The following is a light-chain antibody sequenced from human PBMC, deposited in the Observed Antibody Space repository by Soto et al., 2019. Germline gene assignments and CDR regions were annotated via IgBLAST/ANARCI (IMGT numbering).Light chain of an antibody. J-gene: IGLJ1*01. CDR3: SSYAGRSSYV. V-gene: IGLV2-23*01. CDR1: SSTVGSYYL. CDR2: EDS. Sequence: QSVLTQPASVSGSPGQSITIPCSGSSSTVGSYYLVSWYQHLPGKAPRLMIYEDSKRPSGVSDRFSGYKSGNTASLTISGLRAEDEADYYCSSYAGRSSYVFGTGTKV.